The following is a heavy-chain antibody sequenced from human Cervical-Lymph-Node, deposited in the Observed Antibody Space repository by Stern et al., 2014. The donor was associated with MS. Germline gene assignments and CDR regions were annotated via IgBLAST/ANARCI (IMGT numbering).Heavy chain of an antibody. D-gene: IGHD3-3*01. J-gene: IGHJ6*02. Sequence: MQLVQSGAEVKKPGESLKISCKGSGYSFTSYWIGWVRQMPGKGLEWMGIIYPGDSDTRYSPSFQGQVTISADKSISTAYLQWSSLKASDTAMYYCARPYDFWSGYYVDYGMDVWGQGTTVTVSS. V-gene: IGHV5-51*01. CDR1: GYSFTSYW. CDR2: IYPGDSDT. CDR3: ARPYDFWSGYYVDYGMDV.